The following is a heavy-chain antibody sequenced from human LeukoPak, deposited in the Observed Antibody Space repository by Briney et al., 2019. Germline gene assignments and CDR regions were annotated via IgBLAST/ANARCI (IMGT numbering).Heavy chain of an antibody. J-gene: IGHJ4*02. CDR1: GFTFSSYG. V-gene: IGHV3-33*06. Sequence: GRSLRLSCAASGFTFSSYGMHRVRQAPGKGLEWVAVIWYDGSNKYYADSVKGRFTISRDNSKNTLYLQMNSLRAEDTAVYYCAKDYYDSSGTDYWGQGTLVTVSS. D-gene: IGHD3-22*01. CDR3: AKDYYDSSGTDY. CDR2: IWYDGSNK.